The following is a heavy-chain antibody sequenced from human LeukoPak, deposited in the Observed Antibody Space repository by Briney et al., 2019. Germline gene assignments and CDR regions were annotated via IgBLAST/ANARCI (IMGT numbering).Heavy chain of an antibody. CDR3: AKVRQGYCSGGSCSRGGTPMDV. CDR1: GFTFSNAW. D-gene: IGHD2-15*01. Sequence: GGSLRLSCAASGFTFSNAWMSWVRQAPGKGLEWVGRIKSKTDGGTTDYAAPVKGRFTISRDDSKNTLYLQMNTLKTEDTAVYYCAKVRQGYCSGGSCSRGGTPMDVWGKGTTVTISS. J-gene: IGHJ6*03. CDR2: IKSKTDGGTT. V-gene: IGHV3-15*01.